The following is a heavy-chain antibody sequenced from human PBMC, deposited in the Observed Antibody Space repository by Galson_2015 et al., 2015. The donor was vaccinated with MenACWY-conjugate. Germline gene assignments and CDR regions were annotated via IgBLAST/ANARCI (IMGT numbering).Heavy chain of an antibody. V-gene: IGHV3-7*03. J-gene: IGHJ6*02. CDR1: GFTFSKYW. Sequence: SLRLSCAASGFTFSKYWMTWVRQAPGKGLEWVANINQDRSEKYYVDSVKGRFTISRDNAKNSLSLQMNSLRVEDTAVYYCVRDRRYRASTTCPYFYYGLDVWGQGTTVTVSS. CDR3: VRDRRYRASTTCPYFYYGLDV. CDR2: INQDRSEK. D-gene: IGHD2-2*01.